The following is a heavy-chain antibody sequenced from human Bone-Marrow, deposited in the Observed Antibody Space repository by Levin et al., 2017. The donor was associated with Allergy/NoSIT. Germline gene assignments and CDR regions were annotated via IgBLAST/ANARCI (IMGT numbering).Heavy chain of an antibody. J-gene: IGHJ4*02. D-gene: IGHD2-2*01. V-gene: IGHV3-7*03. CDR1: GFTFTTYW. CDR3: ATDGCDTTSCPCRFAS. Sequence: RSGGSLRLSCATSGFTFTTYWMSWLRLTPGKGLEWVANIKQDGSEKKYVDSVKGRFTISRDNAKNLVHLQMNSLRAEDTAVYYCATDGCDTTSCPCRFASWGQGTLVTVSS. CDR2: IKQDGSEK.